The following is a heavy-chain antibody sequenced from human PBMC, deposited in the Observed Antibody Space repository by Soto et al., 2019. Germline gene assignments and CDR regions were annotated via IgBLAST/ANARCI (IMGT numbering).Heavy chain of an antibody. Sequence: ASVKVSCKASGGTFTDSSMHWVRQAPRQGLEWMGWINLNSGGTYYAQKFHGRVTMTRDTSNGTAYMELNGLTSDDTAMYFCEPDMPGSDVYGTDSWGQGTLVTVSS. V-gene: IGHV1-2*02. CDR3: EPDMPGSDVYGTDS. CDR1: GGTFTDSS. J-gene: IGHJ5*01. CDR2: INLNSGGT. D-gene: IGHD2-8*01.